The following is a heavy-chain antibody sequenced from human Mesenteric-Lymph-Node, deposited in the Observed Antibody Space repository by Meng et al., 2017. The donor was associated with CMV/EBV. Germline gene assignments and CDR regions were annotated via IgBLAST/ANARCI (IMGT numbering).Heavy chain of an antibody. CDR3: AREITIFGVVIMRYDAFDI. CDR2: ISYDGSIK. V-gene: IGHV3-30*04. CDR1: GFTFSSYS. Sequence: GGSLRLSCAASGFTFSSYSIHWVHQAPGKGLEWVAVISYDGSIKKYADSVEGRFTISRDNSKNTLYLQMNSLRAEDTAVYYCAREITIFGVVIMRYDAFDIWGQGTMVTVSS. J-gene: IGHJ3*02. D-gene: IGHD3-3*01.